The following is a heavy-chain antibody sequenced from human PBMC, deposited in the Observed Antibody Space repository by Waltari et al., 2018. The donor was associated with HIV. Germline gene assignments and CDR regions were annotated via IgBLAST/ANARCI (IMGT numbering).Heavy chain of an antibody. V-gene: IGHV3-11*01. D-gene: IGHD2-15*01. Sequence: QARLVESGGALVKPGGSLRLSCAASGFTFSDYYMSWIRQAPGKGLEWLSYISSSSATIYYADSVKGRFTISRDNAQNLVFLQMNSLRVEDTAVYYCARDPSIADHCSDGNCHRGWFDPWGQGTLVTVSS. CDR2: ISSSSATI. CDR1: GFTFSDYY. CDR3: ARDPSIADHCSDGNCHRGWFDP. J-gene: IGHJ5*02.